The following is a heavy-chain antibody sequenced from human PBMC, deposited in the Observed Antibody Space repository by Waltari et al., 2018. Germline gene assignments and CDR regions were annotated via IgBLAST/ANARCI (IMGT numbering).Heavy chain of an antibody. J-gene: IGHJ4*02. D-gene: IGHD7-27*01. CDR1: GYTFTGYY. CDR2: INPNSGGT. V-gene: IGHV1-2*02. CDR3: ARGFHVRLGIIAHFDY. Sequence: QVQLVQSGAEVKKPGASVKVSCKASGYTFTGYYMPWVRQAPGQGLEWMGWINPNSGGTNYAQKFQGRVTMTRDTSISTAYMELSRLRSDDTAVYYCARGFHVRLGIIAHFDYWGQGTLVTVSS.